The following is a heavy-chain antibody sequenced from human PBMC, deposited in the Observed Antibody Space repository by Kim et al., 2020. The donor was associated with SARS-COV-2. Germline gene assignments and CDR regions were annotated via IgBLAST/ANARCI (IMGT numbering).Heavy chain of an antibody. V-gene: IGHV4-59*01. D-gene: IGHD5-18*01. J-gene: IGHJ3*02. CDR3: ARDFVDTPLGAFDI. CDR2: IYYSGST. CDR1: GGSISSYY. Sequence: SETLSLTCTVSGGSISSYYWSWIRQPPGKGLEWIGYIYYSGSTNYNPYLKSRVTISVDTSKNQFSLKLSSVTAADTAVYYCARDFVDTPLGAFDIWGQGTMVTVSS.